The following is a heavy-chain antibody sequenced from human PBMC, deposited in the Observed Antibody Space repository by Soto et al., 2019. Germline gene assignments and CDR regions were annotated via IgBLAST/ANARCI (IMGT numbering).Heavy chain of an antibody. Sequence: SETLSLTCTVSGGSISSSSYYWGWIRQPPGKGLEWIGSIYYSGSTYYNPSLKSRVTISVDTSKNQFSLKLSSVTAADTAVYYCARHVRFLEWLLYDPGYYFDYWGQGTLVTVSS. V-gene: IGHV4-39*01. CDR1: GGSISSSSYY. J-gene: IGHJ4*02. CDR3: ARHVRFLEWLLYDPGYYFDY. D-gene: IGHD3-3*01. CDR2: IYYSGST.